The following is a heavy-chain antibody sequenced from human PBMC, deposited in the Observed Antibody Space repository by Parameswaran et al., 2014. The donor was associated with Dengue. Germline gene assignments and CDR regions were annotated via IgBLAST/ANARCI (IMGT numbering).Heavy chain of an antibody. V-gene: IGHV4-59*01. J-gene: IGHJ4*02. CDR3: ARESRTSFGEIFDY. Sequence: RWIRQPPGKRLEWIGYVYYTGSTNYNPSLKGRVTISLDTSKNQFSLKLTSVTAADTAVYYCARESRTSFGEIFDYWGQGTLVTVSS. D-gene: IGHD3-10*01. CDR2: VYYTGST.